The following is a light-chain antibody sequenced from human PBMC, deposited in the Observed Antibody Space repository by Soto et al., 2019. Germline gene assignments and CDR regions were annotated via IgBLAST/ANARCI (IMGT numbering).Light chain of an antibody. CDR3: GTWDDSLSAAV. V-gene: IGLV1-51*01. J-gene: IGLJ7*01. CDR1: SSNIGKNY. Sequence: QSVLTQPPSVSAAPGQKVTISCSGSSSNIGKNYVSWYQHLPGTAPKLLIYDDYERPSGISDRFSGSKSGTSATLGITGLQTGDEADYYCGTWDDSLSAAVFGGGTKLTVL. CDR2: DDY.